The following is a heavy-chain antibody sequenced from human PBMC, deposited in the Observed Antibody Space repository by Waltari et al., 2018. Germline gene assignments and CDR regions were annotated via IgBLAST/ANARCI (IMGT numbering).Heavy chain of an antibody. J-gene: IGHJ4*02. D-gene: IGHD1-26*01. CDR1: GFTFGNYE. CDR2: ISSGASTI. V-gene: IGHV3-48*03. CDR3: ARGEGGANEY. Sequence: EVQLVESGGGLVQPGGSMRLFCAASGFTFGNYEMNWVRQAPGKGLEWVSYISSGASTIYYADSVKGRFTISRDNAKNSVYLQMNSLRVEDTAIYYCARGEGGANEYWGQGSLVTVSS.